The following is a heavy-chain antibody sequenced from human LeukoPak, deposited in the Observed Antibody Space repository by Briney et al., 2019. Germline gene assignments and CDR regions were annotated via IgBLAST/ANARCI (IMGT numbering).Heavy chain of an antibody. J-gene: IGHJ4*02. CDR2: ISYDGSNK. CDR1: GFTFSSYG. V-gene: IGHV3-30*19. Sequence: GGSLRLSCAASGFTFSSYGMHWVRQAPGKGLEWVAVISYDGSNKYYADSVKGRFTISRDNSKNTLYLQMNSLRAEDTAVYYCARDTPYGSGSYNLDYWGQGTLVTVSS. D-gene: IGHD3-10*01. CDR3: ARDTPYGSGSYNLDY.